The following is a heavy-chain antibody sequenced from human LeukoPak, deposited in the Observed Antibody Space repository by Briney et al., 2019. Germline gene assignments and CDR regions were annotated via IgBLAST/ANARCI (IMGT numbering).Heavy chain of an antibody. J-gene: IGHJ4*02. V-gene: IGHV1-46*01. CDR1: GYTFTSYY. D-gene: IGHD3-9*01. CDR3: ARDWGSEGDLVTGYYIY. Sequence: ASVKVSCKTSGYTFTSYYMHWVRQAPGQGLDWMGIINPSGGSTSYAQKFQGRVTMTRDTSTSTVYMELSSLRSEDTAVYYCARDWGSEGDLVTGYYIYGGQGTLVTVSS. CDR2: INPSGGST.